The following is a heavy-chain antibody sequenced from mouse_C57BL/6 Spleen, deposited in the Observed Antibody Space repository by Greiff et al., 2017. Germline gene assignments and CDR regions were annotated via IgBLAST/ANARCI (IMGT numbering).Heavy chain of an antibody. J-gene: IGHJ1*03. CDR1: GYTFTSYG. CDR2: IYPRSGKT. V-gene: IGHV1-81*01. CDR3: ARGDYGSSHWYFDV. Sequence: VKLVESGAELARPGASVKLSCKASGYTFTSYGISWVKQRTGQGLEWIGEIYPRSGKTYYNEKFKGKATLTADKSSSTAYMELRSLTSKDSAVYFCARGDYGSSHWYFDVWGTGTTVTVSS. D-gene: IGHD1-1*01.